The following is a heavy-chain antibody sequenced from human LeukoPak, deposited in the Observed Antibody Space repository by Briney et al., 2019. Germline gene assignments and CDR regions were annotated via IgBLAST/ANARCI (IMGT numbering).Heavy chain of an antibody. J-gene: IGHJ4*02. V-gene: IGHV1-2*02. D-gene: IGHD2-2*02. Sequence: ASVKVSCKTSGYTFTGYYLHWVTQAPGQRPEWMGKIDPDSGGTHYAQKFQGRVTVTRDTSIATVYMELSGLTSDDTAVYYCARVPGPYTTSRFDFWGQGTLVTVSS. CDR3: ARVPGPYTTSRFDF. CDR2: IDPDSGGT. CDR1: GYTFTGYY.